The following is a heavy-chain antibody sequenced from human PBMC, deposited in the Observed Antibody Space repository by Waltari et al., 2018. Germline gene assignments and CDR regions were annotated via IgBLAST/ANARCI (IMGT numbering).Heavy chain of an antibody. J-gene: IGHJ4*02. V-gene: IGHV3-74*01. CDR3: ARKGGRGYPYGPFYYDN. D-gene: IGHD5-18*01. CDR1: GFSFGAYW. Sequence: EVQLVESGGGLVQAGGSLRLSCAASGFSFGAYWMHWVRQAPGKGLEWVSRINIDGGYISYTDSVKGRFTISRDNAKNTLFLQLNSLRVEDTAVYYCARKGGRGYPYGPFYYDNWGQGTLVTVSP. CDR2: INIDGGYI.